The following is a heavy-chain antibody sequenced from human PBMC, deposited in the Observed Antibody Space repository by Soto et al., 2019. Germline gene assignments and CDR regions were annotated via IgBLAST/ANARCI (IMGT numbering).Heavy chain of an antibody. CDR1: GYTLSQLS. Sequence: ASVKVSCKVSGYTLSQLSIHWVRQAPGKGPEWMGGFDRKDGEIIYEEKFQGRVTVTRNTSISTVYMELSGLRPDDTAVYYCARRKERSGPHYFDYWGQGSQVTVSS. V-gene: IGHV1-24*01. CDR2: FDRKDGEI. J-gene: IGHJ4*02. D-gene: IGHD6-25*01. CDR3: ARRKERSGPHYFDY.